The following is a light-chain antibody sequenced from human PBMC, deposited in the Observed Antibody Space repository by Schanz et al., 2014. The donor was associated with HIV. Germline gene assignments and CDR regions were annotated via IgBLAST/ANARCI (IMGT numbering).Light chain of an antibody. J-gene: IGKJ3*01. Sequence: IQMTQSPATLSASVGDRVTITCRASQSIGDSLAWLQQKPGRAPKVLIYKASTLESGVPSTFRGSGSGTDFTLTISSLQPDDFATYYCQQLNGYPLFAFGPGTKVDIK. V-gene: IGKV1-5*03. CDR1: QSIGDS. CDR2: KAS. CDR3: QQLNGYPLFA.